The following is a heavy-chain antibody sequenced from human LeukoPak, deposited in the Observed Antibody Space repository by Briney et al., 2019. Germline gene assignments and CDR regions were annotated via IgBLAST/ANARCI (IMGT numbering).Heavy chain of an antibody. Sequence: PGGSLRLSCAASGFTFSSYGMHWVRQAPGKGLEWVAVISYDGTNKYYADSVKGRFTISRDNSKNTLYLQMNSLRAEDTAVYYCAKDRPPECSSTSCFAEYFQHWGQSTLVTVSS. CDR1: GFTFSSYG. CDR2: ISYDGTNK. J-gene: IGHJ1*01. CDR3: AKDRPPECSSTSCFAEYFQH. D-gene: IGHD2-2*01. V-gene: IGHV3-30*18.